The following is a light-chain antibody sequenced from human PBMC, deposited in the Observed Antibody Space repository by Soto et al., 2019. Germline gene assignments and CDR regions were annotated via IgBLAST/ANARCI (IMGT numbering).Light chain of an antibody. V-gene: IGKV2-28*01. CDR2: LGS. Sequence: EIVMTQSPLSLPVTPGEPASISCRSSQSLRHSNGYNYLDWYLQRPGQSPQLLIQLGSNRASGVTDRFSGSGSGTDFTLKISRVEAEDVGIYYCMQGLHPPYTFGQGTKLEI. CDR1: QSLRHSNGYNY. J-gene: IGKJ2*01. CDR3: MQGLHPPYT.